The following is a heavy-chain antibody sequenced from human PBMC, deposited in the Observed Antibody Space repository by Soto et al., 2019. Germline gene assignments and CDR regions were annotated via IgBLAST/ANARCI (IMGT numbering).Heavy chain of an antibody. CDR3: TTDSYSTMILVRFDY. Sequence: EVHLEESGGGLVKPGGSLRLSCAASGFTFSNAWINWVRQAPGKGLEWVGRIKSKTDGGTKDFAAPVKGRFAISRDDSKDMVYLQMNSLKTDDTGIYYCTTDSYSTMILVRFDYWGHGTLVTVSS. CDR2: IKSKTDGGTK. V-gene: IGHV3-15*07. CDR1: GFTFSNAW. J-gene: IGHJ4*01. D-gene: IGHD3-22*01.